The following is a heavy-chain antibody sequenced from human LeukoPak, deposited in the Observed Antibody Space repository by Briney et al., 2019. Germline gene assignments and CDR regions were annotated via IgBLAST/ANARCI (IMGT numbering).Heavy chain of an antibody. CDR1: GFTFSSYW. CDR2: IKVDGSDK. D-gene: IGHD5-12*01. Sequence: GGSLRLSCVASGFTFSSYWMGWVRQAPGKGPEWVGNIKVDGSDKYYVDSVKGRFTISRDNAKNSLFLQMNSLRAEDTAVYYCARSSKYSFYDWGQGALVTVSP. J-gene: IGHJ4*02. CDR3: ARSSKYSFYD. V-gene: IGHV3-7*01.